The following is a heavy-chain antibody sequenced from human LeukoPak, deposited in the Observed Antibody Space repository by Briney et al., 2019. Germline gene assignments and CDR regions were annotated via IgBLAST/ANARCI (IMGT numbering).Heavy chain of an antibody. CDR1: GITFSSYS. CDR3: AREHGTYLRH. J-gene: IGHJ4*02. CDR2: ISTSGSTL. Sequence: GGSLRLSCAASGITFSSYSMNWVRQAPGKGLEWVSYISTSGSTLHYADSVKGRFTVSRDNANNSLYLQMNSLRAEDTAVYYCAREHGTYLRHWGQGTLVPVSS. V-gene: IGHV3-48*01.